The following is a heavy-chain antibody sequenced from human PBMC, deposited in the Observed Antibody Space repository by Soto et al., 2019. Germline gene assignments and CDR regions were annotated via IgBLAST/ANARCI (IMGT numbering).Heavy chain of an antibody. V-gene: IGHV3-30*18. Sequence: GGSLRLSCAASGFTFSSYGMRWFRQAPGKGLEWVAVISYDGSNKYYADSVKGRFTISRDNSKNTLYLQMNSLRAEDTAVYYCAKAGYFDWSNDYWGQGTLVTVPQ. D-gene: IGHD3-9*01. J-gene: IGHJ4*02. CDR2: ISYDGSNK. CDR3: AKAGYFDWSNDY. CDR1: GFTFSSYG.